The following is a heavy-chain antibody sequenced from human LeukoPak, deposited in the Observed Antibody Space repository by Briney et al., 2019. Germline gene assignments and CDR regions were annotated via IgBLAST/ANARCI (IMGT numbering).Heavy chain of an antibody. J-gene: IGHJ4*01. D-gene: IGHD3-22*01. CDR3: ARRWDSSGPIDY. CDR2: ISFDGTTK. Sequence: RSLRLSCAASGFSFTSFSIHWVRQTPDKGLEWLAVISFDGTTKYYADSVKGRFTISRDNSKNTVFLQMNSLRFEDTALYFCARRWDSSGPIDYWGQGTLVSVSS. V-gene: IGHV3-30*04. CDR1: GFSFTSFS.